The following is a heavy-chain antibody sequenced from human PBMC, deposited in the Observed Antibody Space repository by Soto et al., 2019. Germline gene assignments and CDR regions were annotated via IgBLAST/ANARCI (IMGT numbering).Heavy chain of an antibody. CDR3: ASMIGDPVLSFDS. Sequence: QVQLQESGPGLVKPSETLSLTCTVSGGSISGYYWSWIRQPPGKGLEWIGFSFYSGSTSYNPSLKSRVTISIDTSEYQFSLKLNSVTAAHTAVYYCASMIGDPVLSFDSWGQGTLVAVSS. CDR1: GGSISGYY. J-gene: IGHJ5*01. D-gene: IGHD3-10*02. CDR2: SFYSGST. V-gene: IGHV4-59*01.